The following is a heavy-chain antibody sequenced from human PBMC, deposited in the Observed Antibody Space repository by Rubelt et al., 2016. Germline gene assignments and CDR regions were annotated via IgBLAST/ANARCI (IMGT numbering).Heavy chain of an antibody. CDR2: ISYDGSNK. CDR3: ARAESKTHHTHTQH. J-gene: IGHJ1*01. Sequence: AQLVESGGGLVQPGGSLRLSCVASGFIFSSSSMHWVRQAPGKGLEWVAVISYDGSNKYYADSVEGRFSISRENSKKTVYLQMNSLRAEDTAVYYCARAESKTHHTHTQHWGQGTLVTVSS. CDR1: GFIFSSSS. V-gene: IGHV3-30*04.